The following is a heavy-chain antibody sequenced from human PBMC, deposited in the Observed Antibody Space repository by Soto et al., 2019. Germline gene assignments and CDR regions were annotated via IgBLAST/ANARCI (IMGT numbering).Heavy chain of an antibody. CDR1: GASFSGYY. CDR2: INHSGST. Sequence: PSETLSLTCAVYGASFSGYYWSWIRQPPGKGLEWIGEINHSGSTNYNPSLKSRVTISVDTSKNQFSLNLSSVTAADTAVYYCARRLDVWGHGTTVTVSS. J-gene: IGHJ6*02. CDR3: ARRLDV. V-gene: IGHV4-34*01.